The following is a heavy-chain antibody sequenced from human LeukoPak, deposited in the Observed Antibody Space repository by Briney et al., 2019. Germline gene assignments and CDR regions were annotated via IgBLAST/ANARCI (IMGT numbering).Heavy chain of an antibody. CDR3: AKAGSGWYAPY. J-gene: IGHJ4*02. D-gene: IGHD6-19*01. CDR2: VRYDGNDK. Sequence: GGSLRVCCAASGFTFSSYAMSWVRQAPGKGLEWVAFVRYDGNDKYYADSVKGRFTISGDNCKKTVYLQMNSLRAEDTAVYYCAKAGSGWYAPYWGQGTLVTVSS. CDR1: GFTFSSYA. V-gene: IGHV3-30*02.